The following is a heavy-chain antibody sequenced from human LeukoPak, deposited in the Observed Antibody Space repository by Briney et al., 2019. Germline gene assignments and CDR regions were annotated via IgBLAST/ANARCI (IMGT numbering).Heavy chain of an antibody. CDR1: GYSFTSYW. D-gene: IGHD2-8*01. CDR2: IYPANSHT. Sequence: GESLKISCKGSGYSFTSYWIGWVRQMPGKGLEWRGIIYPANSHTKYSPSFQGQVTISADKSISTAYLQWSSLKASDTAMYFCATTLNGGFYWDYWGQGTLVAVSS. CDR3: ATTLNGGFYWDY. J-gene: IGHJ4*02. V-gene: IGHV5-51*01.